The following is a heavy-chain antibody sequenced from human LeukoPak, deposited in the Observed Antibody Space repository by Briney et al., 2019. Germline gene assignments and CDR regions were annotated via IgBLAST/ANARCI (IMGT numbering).Heavy chain of an antibody. J-gene: IGHJ4*02. CDR1: GFTFSSYA. CDR2: ISGSGGST. D-gene: IGHD4-23*01. CDR3: AKGTDYGGNSYFDY. Sequence: PGRSLRLSCAASGFTFSSYAMSWVRQAPGKGLEWVSAISGSGGSTYYADSVKGRFTISRDNSKNTLYLQMNSLRAEDTAVYYCAKGTDYGGNSYFDYWGQGTLVTVSS. V-gene: IGHV3-23*01.